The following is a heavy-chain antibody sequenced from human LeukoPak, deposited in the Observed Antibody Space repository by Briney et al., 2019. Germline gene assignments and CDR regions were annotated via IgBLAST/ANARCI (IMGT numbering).Heavy chain of an antibody. Sequence: GGSLRLSCVASGFPFSSYWMTWVRQAPGKGLEWVAHIKQDGSKKSYVDSVKGRFTISRDNAKNSLYLQMNSLRAEDTAIYYCTRVGYIDEGIDYWGQGTLVTVFS. CDR2: IKQDGSKK. D-gene: IGHD5-24*01. V-gene: IGHV3-7*04. CDR3: TRVGYIDEGIDY. CDR1: GFPFSSYW. J-gene: IGHJ4*02.